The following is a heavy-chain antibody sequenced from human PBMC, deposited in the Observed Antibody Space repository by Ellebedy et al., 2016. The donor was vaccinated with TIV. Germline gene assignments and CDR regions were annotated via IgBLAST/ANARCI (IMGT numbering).Heavy chain of an antibody. CDR3: AKDLYYWSAIDY. Sequence: PGESLKISCAASGFNFGSNAMSWVRQTPGKGLAWVSGSGSGGGTHYADSVRGRFTISRDISKNTLHLQMNRLRAEDTAFYYCAKDLYYWSAIDYWGQGTLVTVSS. J-gene: IGHJ4*02. CDR2: SGSGGGT. V-gene: IGHV3-23*01. CDR1: GFNFGSNA. D-gene: IGHD3-3*01.